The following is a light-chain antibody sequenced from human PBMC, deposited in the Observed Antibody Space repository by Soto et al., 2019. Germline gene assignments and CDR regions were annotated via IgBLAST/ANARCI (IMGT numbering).Light chain of an antibody. Sequence: EIVLTQSPGTLSLSPGERATLSCRASQSISPTFLAWYQHKPGHAPRVLIYGASRRATGIPERFSGSGSGTDFTLTINRLEPEDFAVYYCHQYESSWTFGQGTKVEMK. CDR3: HQYESSWT. V-gene: IGKV3-20*01. J-gene: IGKJ1*01. CDR1: QSISPTF. CDR2: GAS.